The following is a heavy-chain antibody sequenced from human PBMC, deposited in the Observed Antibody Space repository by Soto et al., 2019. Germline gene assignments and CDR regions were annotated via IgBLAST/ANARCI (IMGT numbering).Heavy chain of an antibody. J-gene: IGHJ4*02. CDR2: ISGSGDST. D-gene: IGHD2-21*01. Sequence: EQLLESGGGLAQPGGSLRLSCAASGFTFRGYAMSWVRQAPGQGPEWVSGISGSGDSTYHAKSVKGRFIISRDNSKNTLYLEINSLRAEDTAVYYCAKAYGASHSPFDCWGQGTLVAVSS. CDR3: AKAYGASHSPFDC. CDR1: GFTFRGYA. V-gene: IGHV3-23*01.